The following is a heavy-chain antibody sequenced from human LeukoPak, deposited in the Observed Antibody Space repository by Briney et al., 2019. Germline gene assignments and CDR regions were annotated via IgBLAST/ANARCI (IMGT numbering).Heavy chain of an antibody. CDR2: ISYDGSNK. CDR1: GFTFSSYA. V-gene: IGHV3-30*04. D-gene: IGHD5-18*01. Sequence: PGGSLRLSCAASGFTFSSYAMHWVRQAPGKGLEWVAVISYDGSNKYYADSVKGRFTISRDNSKNTLYLQMNSLRAEDTAVYYCAKGAGGFSYYNWFDPWGQGTLVTVSS. J-gene: IGHJ5*02. CDR3: AKGAGGFSYYNWFDP.